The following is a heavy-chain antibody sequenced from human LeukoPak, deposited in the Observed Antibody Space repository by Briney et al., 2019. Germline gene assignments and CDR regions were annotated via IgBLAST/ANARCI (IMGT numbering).Heavy chain of an antibody. V-gene: IGHV3-9*01. CDR2: ISWNSGSI. Sequence: PGGSLRLSCAASGFTFDDYAMHWVRQAPGKGLEWVSGISWNSGSIGYADSVKGRFTISRDNAKNSLYLQMNSLRAEDTAVYYCARDDYDISTGYYVCLDYWGQGTLVTVSS. D-gene: IGHD3-9*01. J-gene: IGHJ4*02. CDR1: GFTFDDYA. CDR3: ARDDYDISTGYYVCLDY.